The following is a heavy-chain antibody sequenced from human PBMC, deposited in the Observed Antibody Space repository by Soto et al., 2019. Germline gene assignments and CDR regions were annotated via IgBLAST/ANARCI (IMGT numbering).Heavy chain of an antibody. V-gene: IGHV3-15*05. CDR1: GFTFSNAW. D-gene: IGHD3-10*01. CDR3: ARGRSFSYDSTPPPMFDP. Sequence: GGSLRLSCAASGFTFSNAWMSWDRQAPGKGLEWVGRIKSKTDGGTTDYAAPVKGRFTISRDDSKNTLYLQMNSLRAGDTAFYYCARGRSFSYDSTPPPMFDPWGQGTLVT. CDR2: IKSKTDGGTT. J-gene: IGHJ5*02.